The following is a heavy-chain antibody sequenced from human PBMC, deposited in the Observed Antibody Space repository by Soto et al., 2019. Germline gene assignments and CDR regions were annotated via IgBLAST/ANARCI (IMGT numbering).Heavy chain of an antibody. J-gene: IGHJ4*02. Sequence: GGSLRLSCAVSGCTFRSYWMHWVRQAPGKGLVWVSRINTDGSTTSYADSVKGRFTISRDNAENTLYLQMNSVRAEDMAVYYCVIDHTGYSDYWGQGTLVTVSS. D-gene: IGHD3-9*01. CDR3: VIDHTGYSDY. V-gene: IGHV3-74*01. CDR2: INTDGSTT. CDR1: GCTFRSYW.